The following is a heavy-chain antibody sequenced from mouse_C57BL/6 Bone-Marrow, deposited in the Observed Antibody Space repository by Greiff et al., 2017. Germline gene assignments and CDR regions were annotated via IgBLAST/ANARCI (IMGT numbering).Heavy chain of an antibody. Sequence: VQLQQSGAELVRPGSSVKMSCKTSGYTFTSYGINWVKQRPGQGLEWIGYIYIGNGYTEYNEKFKGEATLTSDTSSSTAYMQLSSRTSEASAIYFCAKEGVYYDYAMDYWGQGTSVTVSS. CDR2: IYIGNGYT. CDR1: GYTFTSYG. V-gene: IGHV1-58*01. J-gene: IGHJ4*01. D-gene: IGHD2-4*01. CDR3: AKEGVYYDYAMDY.